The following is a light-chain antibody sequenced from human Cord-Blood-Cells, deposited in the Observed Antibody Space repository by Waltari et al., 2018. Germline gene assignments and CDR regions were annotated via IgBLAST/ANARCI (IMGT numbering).Light chain of an antibody. CDR2: GAS. CDR1: QGVSSSS. CDR3: QQYGSSPWT. Sequence: VLTQSRGTLFLCQGERATLSCRASQGVSSSSLAWYQQKPGQAPRLLIYGASSRATGIPDRFSGSGSGTDFTLTISRLEPEDFAVYYCQQYGSSPWTFGQGTKVEIK. V-gene: IGKV3-20*01. J-gene: IGKJ1*01.